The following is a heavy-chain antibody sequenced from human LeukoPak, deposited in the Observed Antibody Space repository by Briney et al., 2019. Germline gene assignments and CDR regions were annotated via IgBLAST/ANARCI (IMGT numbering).Heavy chain of an antibody. D-gene: IGHD4-11*01. Sequence: ASVKVSCKASGYTFTSYDINWVRQATGQGLEWMGWMNPNSGNTGYAQKFQGRVTITRNTSISTAYMELSSLRSEDTAVYYCAKTGNTETTILGYYYSYRDVWGKGTTVTVSS. V-gene: IGHV1-8*03. CDR2: MNPNSGNT. CDR3: AKTGNTETTILGYYYSYRDV. J-gene: IGHJ6*03. CDR1: GYTFTSYD.